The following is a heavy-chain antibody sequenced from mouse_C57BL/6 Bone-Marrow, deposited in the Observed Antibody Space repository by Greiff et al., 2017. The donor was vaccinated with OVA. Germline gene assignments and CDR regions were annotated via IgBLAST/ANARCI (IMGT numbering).Heavy chain of an antibody. Sequence: EVMLVESGGDLVKPGGSLKLSCAASGFTFSSYGMSWVRQTPDKRLEWVATISSVGSYTYYPDSVKGRFTISRDNAKNTLYLQMSSLKSEDTAMNYCARHNLPEGYYFDYWGQGTTLTVSS. CDR1: GFTFSSYG. D-gene: IGHD1-3*01. J-gene: IGHJ2*01. V-gene: IGHV5-6*02. CDR2: ISSVGSYT. CDR3: ARHNLPEGYYFDY.